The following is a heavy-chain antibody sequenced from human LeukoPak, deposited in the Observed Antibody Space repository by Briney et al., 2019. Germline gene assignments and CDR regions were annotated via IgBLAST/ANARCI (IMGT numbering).Heavy chain of an antibody. Sequence: GSLRLSCAGSGFPFSSHGMNWVRQAPGKGLEWVSGISPGGGPTYYAGSVKGRFSISRDDLKNTLYLQMTNLRAEDTAVYYCAKDGAWLRFDDWGQGTLVTVSS. CDR3: AKDGAWLRFDD. CDR1: GFPFSSHG. J-gene: IGHJ4*02. CDR2: ISPGGGPT. D-gene: IGHD5-12*01. V-gene: IGHV3-23*01.